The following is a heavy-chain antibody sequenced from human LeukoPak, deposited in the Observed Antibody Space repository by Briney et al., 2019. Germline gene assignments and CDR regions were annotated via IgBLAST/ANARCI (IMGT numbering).Heavy chain of an antibody. CDR1: GYTFTNYW. D-gene: IGHD6-6*01. J-gene: IGHJ4*02. Sequence: GESLKISCKGSGYTFTNYWIGWVRQMPGKGLEWMGIIYPDDSDTRYSPSFQGQVTISTDKSITTAYLQWSSLKASDTAMYYCASNRGSSGRHFDYWGQGTLVTVSS. V-gene: IGHV5-51*01. CDR3: ASNRGSSGRHFDY. CDR2: IYPDDSDT.